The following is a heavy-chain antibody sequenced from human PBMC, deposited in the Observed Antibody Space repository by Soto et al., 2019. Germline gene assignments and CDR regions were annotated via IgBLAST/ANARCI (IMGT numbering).Heavy chain of an antibody. V-gene: IGHV3-30-3*01. CDR2: ISYDGSNK. Sequence: QVQLVESGGGVVQPGRSLRLSCAASGFTFSSYSMHCVRQAPGKGLEWVAVISYDGSNKYYADSVKGRFTISRDNSKNTLYLKMNSLRAEDTAVYYCARDYNSYDSSGYWAGDAFDIWGQGTMVTVSS. D-gene: IGHD3-22*01. J-gene: IGHJ3*02. CDR1: GFTFSSYS. CDR3: ARDYNSYDSSGYWAGDAFDI.